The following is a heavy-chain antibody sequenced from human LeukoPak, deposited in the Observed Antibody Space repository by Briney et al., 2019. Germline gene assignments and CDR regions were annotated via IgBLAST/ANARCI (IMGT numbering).Heavy chain of an antibody. Sequence: ASVKVSCKGSGYTFIDYHIHWVRQAPGQGLEWMGWINPNSGGTIYAQKFQGRVTMTRDTSINTACMELSRLTSDDAAMYYCARVSCSGGTCYDLGWFDSWGQGTLVTVSS. J-gene: IGHJ5*01. D-gene: IGHD2-15*01. V-gene: IGHV1-2*02. CDR1: GYTFIDYH. CDR3: ARVSCSGGTCYDLGWFDS. CDR2: INPNSGGT.